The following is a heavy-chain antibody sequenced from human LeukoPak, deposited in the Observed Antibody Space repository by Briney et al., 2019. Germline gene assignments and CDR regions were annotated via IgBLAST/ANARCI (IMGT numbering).Heavy chain of an antibody. CDR3: ARDSLHIVVVTAPIDY. V-gene: IGHV1-18*01. CDR2: ISAYNGNT. J-gene: IGHJ4*02. CDR1: GGTFSSYA. Sequence: ASVKVSCKASGGTFSSYAISWVRQAPGQGLEWMGWISAYNGNTNYAQKLQGRVTMTTDTSTSTAYMELRSLRSDDTAVYYCARDSLHIVVVTAPIDYWGQGTLVTVSS. D-gene: IGHD2-21*02.